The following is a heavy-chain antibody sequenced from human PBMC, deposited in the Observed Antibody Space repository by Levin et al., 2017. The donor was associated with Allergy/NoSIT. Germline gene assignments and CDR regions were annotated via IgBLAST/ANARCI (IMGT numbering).Heavy chain of an antibody. CDR3: ARIRSAYEWGDAFDI. CDR1: GFTSSRFW. V-gene: IGHV3-7*04. Sequence: GGSLRLSCAASGFTSSRFWMTWVRQAPGKGLEWVANIKEDGSEKNYVDSVKGRFTISRDNAKNSVYLQMHSLRAEDTAIYYCARIRSAYEWGDAFDIWGQGTMVTVS. J-gene: IGHJ3*02. CDR2: IKEDGSEK. D-gene: IGHD5-12*01.